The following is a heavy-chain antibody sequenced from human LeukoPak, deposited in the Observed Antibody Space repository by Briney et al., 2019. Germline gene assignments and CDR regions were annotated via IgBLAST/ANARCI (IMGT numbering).Heavy chain of an antibody. CDR3: AKDPLTVTPYFDY. J-gene: IGHJ4*02. Sequence: PGGSLRLSCAASGFTFSNYAMSWVRQAPGKGLEWVSTISGSASKTYYADFVKGRFTISRDNSKNTLCLQMNSLRAEDTAVYYCAKDPLTVTPYFDYWGQGTLVTVSS. D-gene: IGHD4-17*01. CDR2: ISGSASKT. CDR1: GFTFSNYA. V-gene: IGHV3-23*01.